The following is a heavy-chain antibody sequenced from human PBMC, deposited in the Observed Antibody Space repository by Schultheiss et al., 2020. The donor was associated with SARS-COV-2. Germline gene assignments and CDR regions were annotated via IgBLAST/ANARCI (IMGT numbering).Heavy chain of an antibody. V-gene: IGHV1-2*02. CDR2: INPNSGGT. CDR3: ARAPRPSYGMDV. J-gene: IGHJ6*02. CDR1: GYTLTELS. Sequence: ASVKVSCKVSGYTLTELSMHWVRQASGKGLEWMGWINPNSGGTNYAQKFQGRVTMTRDTSISTAYMELSRLRSEDTAVYYCARAPRPSYGMDVWGQGTTVTVSS.